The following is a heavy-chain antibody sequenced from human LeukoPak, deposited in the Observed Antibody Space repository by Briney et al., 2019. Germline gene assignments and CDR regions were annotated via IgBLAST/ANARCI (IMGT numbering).Heavy chain of an antibody. CDR1: GFTFSSYW. Sequence: GGSLRLSCAASGFTFSSYWMTWVRQAPGKGLEWVANIKQHGSEKNYVESVKGRFTISRDNAKNSLYLQMNSLGVEDTAVYYCARDRHYDILSGFHNYYGMDVWGQGTTVTVSS. CDR3: ARDRHYDILSGFHNYYGMDV. D-gene: IGHD3-9*01. CDR2: IKQHGSEK. J-gene: IGHJ6*02. V-gene: IGHV3-7*01.